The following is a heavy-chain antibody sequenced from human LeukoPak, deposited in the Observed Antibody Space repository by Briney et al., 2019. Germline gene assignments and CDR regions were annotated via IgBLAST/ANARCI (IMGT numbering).Heavy chain of an antibody. V-gene: IGHV4-59*01. CDR2: IYYSGST. CDR3: ARTSSSWYPYYYGMDV. D-gene: IGHD6-13*01. J-gene: IGHJ6*02. Sequence: WSWIRQXPGKGLEWIGYIYYSGSTNYNPSLKSRVTISVDTSKNQFSLKLSSVTAADTAVYYCARTSSSWYPYYYGMDVWGQGTTVTVSS.